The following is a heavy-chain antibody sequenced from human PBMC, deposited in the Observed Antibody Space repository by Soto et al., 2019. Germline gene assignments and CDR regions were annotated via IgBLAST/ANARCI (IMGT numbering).Heavy chain of an antibody. J-gene: IGHJ6*02. CDR3: AREEGGWFGETRPYYYYGMDV. CDR2: INPNSGGT. V-gene: IGHV1-2*02. D-gene: IGHD3-10*01. CDR1: GYTFTGYY. Sequence: GASVKVSCKASGYTFTGYYMHWVRQAPGQGLEWMGWINPNSGGTNHAQKFQGRVTMTRDTSISTAYMELSRLRSDDTAVYYCAREEGGWFGETRPYYYYGMDVWGQGTTVTVSS.